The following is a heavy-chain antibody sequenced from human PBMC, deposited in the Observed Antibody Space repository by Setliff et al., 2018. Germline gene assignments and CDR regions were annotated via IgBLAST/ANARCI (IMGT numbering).Heavy chain of an antibody. CDR2: INHSGST. CDR1: GGSFSTYY. Sequence: SETLSLTCAVYGGSFSTYYWSWIRQPPGKGLEWIGEINHSGSTNYNPSLKSRVTISVDTSKNQFSLKLSSVTAADTAVYYCARSPRYSSSWMSRNWGQGTLVTVSS. CDR3: ARSPRYSSSWMSRN. D-gene: IGHD6-13*01. V-gene: IGHV4-34*01. J-gene: IGHJ4*02.